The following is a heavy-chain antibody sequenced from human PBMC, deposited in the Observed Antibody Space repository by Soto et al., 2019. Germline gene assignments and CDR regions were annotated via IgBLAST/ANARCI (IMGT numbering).Heavy chain of an antibody. D-gene: IGHD2-15*01. Sequence: EVHLVESGGGLVKPGGSLRLSCAVSGFTFSSCTMNWVRQAPGKGLEWVSSISPSSGHIYYADSVKGRFTISRDNAKNSLFLQMNSLSGEDKAVYYCSGCSGGACHKNYGMDVWGQGTTVTVSS. J-gene: IGHJ6*02. CDR3: SGCSGGACHKNYGMDV. CDR1: GFTFSSCT. V-gene: IGHV3-21*06. CDR2: ISPSSGHI.